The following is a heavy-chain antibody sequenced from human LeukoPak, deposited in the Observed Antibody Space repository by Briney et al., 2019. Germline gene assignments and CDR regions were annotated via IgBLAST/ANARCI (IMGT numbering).Heavy chain of an antibody. V-gene: IGHV3-7*01. CDR1: GFTFSSHW. D-gene: IGHD5-24*01. CDR3: ARDGEMPTIYFDY. Sequence: PGGSLRLCCAVSGFTFSSHWMSWVRQAPGKGLEWVANIKKDGSEKYYVDAVKGRFTISRDNAKKSLFLQMNSLRAEDTAVYYCARDGEMPTIYFDYWGQGTLVTVSS. J-gene: IGHJ4*02. CDR2: IKKDGSEK.